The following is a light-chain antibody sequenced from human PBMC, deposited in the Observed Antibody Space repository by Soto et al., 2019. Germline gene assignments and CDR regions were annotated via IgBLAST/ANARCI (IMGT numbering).Light chain of an antibody. J-gene: IGKJ2*01. CDR1: QSVSRY. V-gene: IGKV3-11*01. CDR2: DAS. Sequence: EIVLTQSPATLSLSPGERATLSCRASQSVSRYLAWYQQKAGQAPRLLIYDASSRAIGIPARFSGSGSGTDFTLTISSLEPEDFAVYYCQQRSNWPPGYTFGQGTKLEIK. CDR3: QQRSNWPPGYT.